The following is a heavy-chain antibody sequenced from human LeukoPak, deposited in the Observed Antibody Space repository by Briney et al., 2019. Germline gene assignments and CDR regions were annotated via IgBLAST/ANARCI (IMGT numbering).Heavy chain of an antibody. V-gene: IGHV4-4*02. Sequence: SETLSLTCAVSGGSNSSSNWWSWVRQPPGKGLEWIGEIYHSGSTNYNPSLKSRVTISVDKSKNQFSLKLSSVTAADTAVYYCAREDNYGVPRAFDIWGQGTMVTVSS. J-gene: IGHJ3*02. CDR1: GGSNSSSNW. CDR2: IYHSGST. CDR3: AREDNYGVPRAFDI. D-gene: IGHD4-17*01.